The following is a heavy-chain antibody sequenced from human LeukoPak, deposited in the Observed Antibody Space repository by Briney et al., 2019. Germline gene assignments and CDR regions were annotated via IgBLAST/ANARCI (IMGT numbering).Heavy chain of an antibody. V-gene: IGHV4-61*02. CDR3: ARERPDDFWTSSYYYYMDV. Sequence: SETLSLTCTVSGGSISSGSYYWSRIRQPAGKGLEWIGRIYTSGSTNYNPSLKSRVTISVDTSKNQFSLKLSSVTAADTAVYYCARERPDDFWTSSYYYYMDVWGKGTTVTVSS. D-gene: IGHD3-3*01. CDR2: IYTSGST. J-gene: IGHJ6*03. CDR1: GGSISSGSYY.